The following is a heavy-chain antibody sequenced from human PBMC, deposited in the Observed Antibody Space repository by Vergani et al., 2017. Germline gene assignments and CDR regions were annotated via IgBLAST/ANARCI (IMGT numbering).Heavy chain of an antibody. J-gene: IGHJ6*02. D-gene: IGHD3-3*01. CDR2: ISSSGSTI. CDR3: ARGGYDLWSGYIIAPNYYYYYGMDV. CDR1: GFTFSDYY. Sequence: QVQLVESGGGLVKPGGSLRLSCAASGFTFSDYYMSWIRQAPGKGLEWVSYISSSGSTIYYADSVKGRFTIARDNAKNSLYLQKNRLRAEDTAVYYCARGGYDLWSGYIIAPNYYYYYGMDVWGQGTTVTVSS. V-gene: IGHV3-11*01.